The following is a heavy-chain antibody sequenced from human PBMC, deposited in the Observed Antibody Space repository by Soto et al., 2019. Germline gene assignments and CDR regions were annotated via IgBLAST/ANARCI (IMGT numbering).Heavy chain of an antibody. CDR1: GYTFTSYY. J-gene: IGHJ4*02. CDR3: ANIVGATTRSFWDGY. D-gene: IGHD1-26*01. V-gene: IGHV1-18*04. CDR2: ISPYNGNT. Sequence: ASVKVSCKASGYTFTSYYMHWVRQAPGQGLEWMGMISPYNGNTNYAQKFQGRVTMTTDTSTSTAYMELRSLRSDDTAVYYCANIVGATTRSFWDGYWGQG.